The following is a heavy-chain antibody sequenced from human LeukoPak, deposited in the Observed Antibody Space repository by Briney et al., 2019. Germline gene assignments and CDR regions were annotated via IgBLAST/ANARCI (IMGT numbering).Heavy chain of an antibody. CDR2: FGTRSTSI. V-gene: IGHV3-21*04. D-gene: IGHD6-25*01. CDR3: ARDLYNSASR. J-gene: IGHJ4*02. Sequence: GGSLRLSCTASGFTFSGYSMNWIRQAPGKGLEWVSSFGTRSTSIYHAGSVKGRFAISRDNAKNSLYLQMNSLRADDTAVYYCARDLYNSASRWGQGTLVTVSS. CDR1: GFTFSGYS.